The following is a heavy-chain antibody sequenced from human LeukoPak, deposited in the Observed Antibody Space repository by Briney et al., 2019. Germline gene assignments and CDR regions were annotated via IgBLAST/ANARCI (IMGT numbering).Heavy chain of an antibody. V-gene: IGHV3-48*01. CDR2: ISSSSSTI. J-gene: IGHJ6*03. D-gene: IGHD6-25*01. Sequence: GGSLRLSCAASGFTFSSYSMNWVRQAPGKGLEWVSYISSSSSTIYYADSVKGRFTISRDNAKNSLYLQMNSLRADDSAVYYCARFAAGGSYYYYMDVWGKGTTVTVSS. CDR1: GFTFSSYS. CDR3: ARFAAGGSYYYYMDV.